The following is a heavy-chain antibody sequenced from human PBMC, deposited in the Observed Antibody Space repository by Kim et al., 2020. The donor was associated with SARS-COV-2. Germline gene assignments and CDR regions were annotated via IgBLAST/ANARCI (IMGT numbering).Heavy chain of an antibody. CDR1: GFTFSSYS. V-gene: IGHV3-48*02. CDR3: AGGEGHIGPRDRMPYNWFDP. D-gene: IGHD2-21*01. J-gene: IGHJ5*02. CDR2: ISSSSSTI. Sequence: GGSLRLSCAASGFTFSSYSMNWVRQAPGKGLEWVSYISSSSSTIYYADSVKGRFTISRDNAKNSLYLQMNSLRDEDTAVYYCAGGEGHIGPRDRMPYNWFDPWGQGTLVTVSS.